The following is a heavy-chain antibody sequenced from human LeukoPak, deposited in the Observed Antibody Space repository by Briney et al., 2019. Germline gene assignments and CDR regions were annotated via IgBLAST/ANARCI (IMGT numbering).Heavy chain of an antibody. D-gene: IGHD2-2*01. J-gene: IGHJ5*02. Sequence: ASVTVSCKASGGTFSSYAISWVRQAPGEGLEWMGGIIPIFGTANYAETFQGRVTITTDESTRTAYMELSSLRSEDTAVYYCARGTFRAVVPAAMYNWFDPWGQGTLVTVSS. CDR2: IIPIFGTA. V-gene: IGHV1-69*05. CDR3: ARGTFRAVVPAAMYNWFDP. CDR1: GGTFSSYA.